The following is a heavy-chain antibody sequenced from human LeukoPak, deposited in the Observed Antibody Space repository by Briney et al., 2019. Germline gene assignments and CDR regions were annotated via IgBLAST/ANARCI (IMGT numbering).Heavy chain of an antibody. CDR3: ARLYRYGTLDY. D-gene: IGHD5-18*01. CDR1: GFTFSRYE. V-gene: IGHV3-48*03. Sequence: GGSLRLSCAPSGFTFSRYEMNWVRQAPGKGLDWVSYISSSGSTMYYADSVKGRFTISRDNAKNSLYLQMNSPRAEDTAVYYCARLYRYGTLDYWGQGTLVTVSS. J-gene: IGHJ4*02. CDR2: ISSSGSTM.